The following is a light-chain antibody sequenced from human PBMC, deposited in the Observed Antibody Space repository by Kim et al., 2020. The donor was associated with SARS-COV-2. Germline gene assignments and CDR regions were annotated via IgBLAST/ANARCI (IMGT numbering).Light chain of an antibody. V-gene: IGLV2-14*03. Sequence: LTQPASVSGSPGQSITISCTGTSSDVGAYDFVSWFQYRPGTAPKLMIYDVNERPSGVSNRFFGSKSGKTASLTISGLQAEDEADYYCASYTTAYTWV. J-gene: IGLJ3*02. CDR3: ASYTTAYTWV. CDR2: DVN. CDR1: SSDVGAYDF.